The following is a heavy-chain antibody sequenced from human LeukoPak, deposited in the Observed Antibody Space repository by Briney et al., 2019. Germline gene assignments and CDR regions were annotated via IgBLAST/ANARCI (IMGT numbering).Heavy chain of an antibody. Sequence: PSETLSLTCDVSGDSISSSTYYWAWIRQPPGKGLEWVASIYYTGRTYYNPSLKSRVTISSDRSKNQFSLTLSSVTAADTAMYYCARDLGGYRHGLEGDYWGQGTLVTVSS. V-gene: IGHV4-39*07. J-gene: IGHJ4*02. CDR2: IYYTGRT. D-gene: IGHD5-18*01. CDR1: GDSISSSTYY. CDR3: ARDLGGYRHGLEGDY.